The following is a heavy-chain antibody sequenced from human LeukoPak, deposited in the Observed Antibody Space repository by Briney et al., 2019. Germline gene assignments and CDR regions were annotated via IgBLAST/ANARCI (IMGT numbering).Heavy chain of an antibody. CDR1: GYTFTGYY. CDR2: INPNSGGT. V-gene: IGHV1-2*02. CDR3: ARTTDIVVVVAATGAFDI. J-gene: IGHJ3*02. Sequence: ASVKVSCKASGYTFTGYYMQWVRQAPGQGLEWMGWINPNSGGTNYAQKFQGRVTMTRDTSIGTAYMELSRLRSDDTAVYYCARTTDIVVVVAATGAFDIRGQGTMVTVSS. D-gene: IGHD2-15*01.